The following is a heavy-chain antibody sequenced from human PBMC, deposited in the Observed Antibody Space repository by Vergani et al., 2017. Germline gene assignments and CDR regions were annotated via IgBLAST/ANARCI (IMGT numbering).Heavy chain of an antibody. CDR2: ISGNNDDV. J-gene: IGHJ3*02. D-gene: IGHD6-19*01. CDR3: AKVGRSEVAGTFGAFDI. CDR1: GFTFSHYS. Sequence: EVQMVESGGGLVKPGGSLRLSCVASGFTFSHYSMNWVRQAPGKGLEWVSSISGNNDDVYYADSVKGRFTISRDNAKNSLYLDMSSLRAEDTAVYYCAKVGRSEVAGTFGAFDIWVQGTMVTVSS. V-gene: IGHV3-21*04.